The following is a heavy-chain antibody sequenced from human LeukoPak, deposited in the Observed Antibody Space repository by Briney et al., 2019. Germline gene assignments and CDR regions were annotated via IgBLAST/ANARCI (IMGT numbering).Heavy chain of an antibody. Sequence: PLPCAVIGVHFIGYYLSGTRPPPGTGLEWMGEHHHRGSTNYNPSLKSRVTISVDTSKNQFSLKLSSVTAADTAVYYCARGRRQITMIVVAYQKGYFQHWGQGTLVTVSS. J-gene: IGHJ1*01. D-gene: IGHD3-22*01. CDR1: GVHFIGYY. CDR3: ARGRRQITMIVVAYQKGYFQH. CDR2: HHHRGST. V-gene: IGHV4-34*01.